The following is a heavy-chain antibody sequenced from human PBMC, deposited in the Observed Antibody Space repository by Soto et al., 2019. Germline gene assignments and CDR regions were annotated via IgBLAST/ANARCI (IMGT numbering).Heavy chain of an antibody. V-gene: IGHV1-8*01. CDR1: GYTFTDYD. J-gene: IGHJ5*02. CDR3: ARVAVAARPRWYNWFDP. CDR2: MNPNSGET. D-gene: IGHD2-15*01. Sequence: QEQLVQSGAEVKKPGASVKVSCKTSGYTFTDYDINWVRQATGQGLEWIGWMNPNSGETGYAQKFQGRVTMTRSASLSTAYLELSRLRSEDTAVYYSARVAVAARPRWYNWFDPWGQGTLVTVSS.